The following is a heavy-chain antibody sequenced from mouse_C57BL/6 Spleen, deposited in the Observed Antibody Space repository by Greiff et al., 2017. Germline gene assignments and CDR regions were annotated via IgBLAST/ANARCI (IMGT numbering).Heavy chain of an antibody. J-gene: IGHJ3*01. V-gene: IGHV2-2*01. CDR3: ARKSSLYYDYTWFAY. CDR1: GFSLTSYG. Sequence: VKLMESGPGLVQPSQSLSITCTVSGFSLTSYGVHWVRQSPGKGLEWLGVIWSGGSTDYNAAFISRLSISKDNSKSQVFFKMNSLQADDTAIYYCARKSSLYYDYTWFAYWGQGTLVTVSA. CDR2: IWSGGST. D-gene: IGHD2-4*01.